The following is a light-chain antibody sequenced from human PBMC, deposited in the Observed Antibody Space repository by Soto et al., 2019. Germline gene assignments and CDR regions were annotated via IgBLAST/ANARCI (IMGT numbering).Light chain of an antibody. V-gene: IGKV3-15*01. Sequence: EIVLTQSPATLSVPPGERATLSCRASQSIYSNLAWYQQKPGQAPRLLIYDASTRATGIPARFSGSGSGTDFTLTISSLQSADFAVYYCQQYNDWPPAITFGQGTRLEIK. CDR1: QSIYSN. J-gene: IGKJ5*01. CDR2: DAS. CDR3: QQYNDWPPAIT.